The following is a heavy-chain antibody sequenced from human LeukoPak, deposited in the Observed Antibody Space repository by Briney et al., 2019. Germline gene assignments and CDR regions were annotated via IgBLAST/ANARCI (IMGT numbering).Heavy chain of an antibody. CDR3: AREEVEATNTAYSRIYNAFDI. J-gene: IGHJ3*02. V-gene: IGHV4-4*02. CDR1: GGSISSTYW. CDR2: IYHSGST. Sequence: SETLSLTCAVSGGSISSTYWWRWVRQPPGKGLEWIGEIYHSGSTNYSPSLQSRVTMSVDTSKNQFSLKLRSVTAADTAMYYCAREEVEATNTAYSRIYNAFDIWGQGTMVTVSS. D-gene: IGHD1-26*01.